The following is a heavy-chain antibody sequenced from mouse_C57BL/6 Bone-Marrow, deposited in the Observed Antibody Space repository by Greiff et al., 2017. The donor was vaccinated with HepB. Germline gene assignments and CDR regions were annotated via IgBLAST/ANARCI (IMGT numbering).Heavy chain of an antibody. CDR1: GYAFTNYL. CDR2: INPGSGGT. Sequence: QVQLQQSGAELVRPGTSVKVSCKASGYAFTNYLIEWVKQRPGQGLEWIGVINPGSGGTNYNEKFKGKATLTADKSSSTAYMQLSSLTSEDSAVYFCARGGWLLRHWYFDVWGTETTVTVSS. V-gene: IGHV1-54*01. CDR3: ARGGWLLRHWYFDV. D-gene: IGHD2-3*01. J-gene: IGHJ1*03.